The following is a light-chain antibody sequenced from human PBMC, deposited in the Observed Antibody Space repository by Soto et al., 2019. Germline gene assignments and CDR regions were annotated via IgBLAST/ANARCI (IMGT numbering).Light chain of an antibody. CDR1: SSDVGGYDY. J-gene: IGLJ3*02. CDR2: EVM. Sequence: SALTQPASVSGSPGQSITISCTGTSSDVGGYDYVSWYQQHPGKVPKLIIFEVMDRPSGVSNPFSGSKSGNTASLTISGLQAEDEADYYCSSYTSSSTRVFGGGTKLTVL. CDR3: SSYTSSSTRV. V-gene: IGLV2-14*01.